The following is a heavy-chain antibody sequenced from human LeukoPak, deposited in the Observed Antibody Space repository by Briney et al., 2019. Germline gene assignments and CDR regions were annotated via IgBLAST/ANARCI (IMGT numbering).Heavy chain of an antibody. D-gene: IGHD3-9*01. V-gene: IGHV4/OR15-8*01. CDR2: IHHDGRI. CDR1: GGSIDSTNW. J-gene: IGHJ3*02. Sequence: SETLSLTCDVSGGSIDSTNWWNWVRQPPGKGLEWIGEIHHDGRINYNPSLKSRVTLSVDKSKNQFSLRLNSVTAADTAVYYCASGGGGYFDSSDAFDIWGQGTMVTVSS. CDR3: ASGGGGYFDSSDAFDI.